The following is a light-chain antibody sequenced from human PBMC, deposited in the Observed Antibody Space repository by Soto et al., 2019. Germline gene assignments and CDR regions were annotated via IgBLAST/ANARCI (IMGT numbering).Light chain of an antibody. CDR1: QCISSW. CDR3: QHYNSYSEA. V-gene: IGKV1-5*03. CDR2: KAS. J-gene: IGKJ1*01. Sequence: DIQMTQSPSTLSASVGDRVTITCRASQCISSWLAWYQQKPGKAPKLLIYKASTLKSGVPSRFSGSGSGTEFTLTISSLQPDDFATYYCQHYNSYSEAFGQGTKVDIK.